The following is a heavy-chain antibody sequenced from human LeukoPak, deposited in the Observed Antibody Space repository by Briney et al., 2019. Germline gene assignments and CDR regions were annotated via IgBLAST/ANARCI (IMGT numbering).Heavy chain of an antibody. Sequence: SETLSLTCAVYGGSFSGYYWSWIRQPPGKGLEWIGEINHSGSTNYNPSLKSRVTISVDTSKNQFSLKLSSVTAADTAVYYCARGSGWFDPWGQGTLVTVSS. CDR3: ARGSGWFDP. D-gene: IGHD3-10*01. CDR1: GGSFSGYY. J-gene: IGHJ5*02. CDR2: INHSGST. V-gene: IGHV4-34*01.